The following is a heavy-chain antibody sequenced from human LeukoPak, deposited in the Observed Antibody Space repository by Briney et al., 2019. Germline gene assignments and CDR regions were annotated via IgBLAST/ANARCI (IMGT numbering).Heavy chain of an antibody. D-gene: IGHD2-21*02. CDR2: LNPSGGST. J-gene: IGHJ6*02. V-gene: IGHV1-46*03. CDR3: STVTESYYYYGMDV. CDR1: GYTFTSYY. Sequence: ASVKVSCKAPGYTFTSYYMHWVRQAPGQGLEWMGILNPSGGSTSYAQKFQGRVTMTRDTSTSTVYMELSSLRSEDTAVYYCSTVTESYYYYGMDVWGQGTTVTVSS.